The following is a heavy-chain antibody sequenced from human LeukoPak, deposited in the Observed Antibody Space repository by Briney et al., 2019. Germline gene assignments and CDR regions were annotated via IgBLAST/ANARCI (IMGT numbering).Heavy chain of an antibody. D-gene: IGHD3-3*01. J-gene: IGHJ4*02. CDR2: IYYSGST. V-gene: IGHV4-59*01. CDR1: GGSISSYY. Sequence: SETLSLTCTVSGGSISSYYWSWIRQPPGKGLEWIGYIYYSGSTNYNPSLKSRVTISVDTPKNQFSLKLSSVTAADTAVYYCAREFSWSGFFDYWGQGTLVTVSS. CDR3: AREFSWSGFFDY.